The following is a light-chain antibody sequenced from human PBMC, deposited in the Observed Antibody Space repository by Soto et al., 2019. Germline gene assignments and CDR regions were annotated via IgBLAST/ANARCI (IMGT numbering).Light chain of an antibody. CDR3: QQRHMWPIT. Sequence: EVVLTQSPVTLSLSPGERATLSCRASQSFRGLLAWYQQKPGQAPRLLIYDAYNRATGVPPRFSGSVSGTDFTLTISSLEPEDSAVYYCQQRHMWPITFGQGTRLDNK. CDR2: DAY. J-gene: IGKJ5*01. V-gene: IGKV3-11*01. CDR1: QSFRGL.